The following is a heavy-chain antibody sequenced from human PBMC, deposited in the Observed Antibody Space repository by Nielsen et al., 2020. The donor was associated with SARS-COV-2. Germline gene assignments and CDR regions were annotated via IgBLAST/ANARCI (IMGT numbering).Heavy chain of an antibody. Sequence: GESLKISCAPSGFTFSSYGMHWVRQAPGKGLEWVALIWYDGSAQSYADSVKGRFTISRDNSKNTLYLQMNSLRAEDTAVYYCARDKGGDFDYWGQGTTVTVSS. CDR3: ARDKGGDFDY. J-gene: IGHJ4*03. D-gene: IGHD2-21*01. CDR2: IWYDGSAQ. V-gene: IGHV3-33*01. CDR1: GFTFSSYG.